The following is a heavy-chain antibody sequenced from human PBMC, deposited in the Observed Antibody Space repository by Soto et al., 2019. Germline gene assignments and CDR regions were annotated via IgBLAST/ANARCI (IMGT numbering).Heavy chain of an antibody. CDR3: AKDIVVVPDAIRPSNYYYGMDV. CDR2: ISYDGSNK. D-gene: IGHD2-2*02. V-gene: IGHV3-30*18. CDR1: GFTVSLTS. Sequence: RGSLRLSCSASGFTVSLTSMAWVLQAPGKWLEWVAVISYDGSNKYYADYVKGRLNIYRDNSKKTLYLQMNRLRADDTAVYYCAKDIVVVPDAIRPSNYYYGMDVWGQGTTVTFSS. J-gene: IGHJ6*01.